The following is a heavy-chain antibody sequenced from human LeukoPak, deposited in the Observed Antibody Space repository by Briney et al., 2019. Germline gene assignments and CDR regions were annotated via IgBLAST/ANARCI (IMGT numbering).Heavy chain of an antibody. CDR1: GFTFGDHH. CDR3: RVPVTQSGSFDL. J-gene: IGHJ2*01. CDR2: IRNKVNSYNT. V-gene: IGHV3-72*01. Sequence: PGGSLRLSCAASGFTFGDHHMDWVRQAPGKGLEWVGRIRNKVNSYNTEYAASVKGRFTIPRDDSKNSLYLQMNSLNLEDTAVYYCRVPVTQSGSFDLWGRGTLVTVSS. D-gene: IGHD3-10*01.